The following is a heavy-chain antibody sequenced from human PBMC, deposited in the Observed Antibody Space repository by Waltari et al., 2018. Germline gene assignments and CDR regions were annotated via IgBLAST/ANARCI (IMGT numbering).Heavy chain of an antibody. J-gene: IGHJ6*02. CDR1: GDTFTTYP. V-gene: IGHV1-69*04. CDR3: TRDANITDYYYYYGMDV. Sequence: QVQLVQSGAEVRKPGSSVKVSCKTSGDTFTTYPISWVRQAPGQGLEWMGRIIPILQIANYAQKFQGRVTITADKSTTTAYMELSHLFYDDTAVYYCTRDANITDYYYYYGMDVWGRGTTVTVSS. CDR2: IIPILQIA.